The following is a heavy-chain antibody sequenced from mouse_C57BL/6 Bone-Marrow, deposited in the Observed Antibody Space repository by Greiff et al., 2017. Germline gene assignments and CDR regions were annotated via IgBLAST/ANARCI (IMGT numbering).Heavy chain of an antibody. Sequence: VQLQQPGAELVKPGASVKLSCKASGYTFTSYWMHWVKQRPGRGLEWIGRIDPNSGGTKYNEKFKSKATLTVDKPSSTAYMQLSSLPSEDSAVYYCARLRRRVYYYAMDYWGQGTSGTVSS. J-gene: IGHJ4*01. CDR1: GYTFTSYW. CDR2: IDPNSGGT. V-gene: IGHV1-72*01. D-gene: IGHD2-12*01. CDR3: ARLRRRVYYYAMDY.